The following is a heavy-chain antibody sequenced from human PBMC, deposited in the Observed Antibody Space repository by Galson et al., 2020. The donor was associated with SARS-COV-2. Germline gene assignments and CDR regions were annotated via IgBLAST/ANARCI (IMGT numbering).Heavy chain of an antibody. CDR3: ARASGIFDGFAV. Sequence: QLGESLKISCTASGFTVGHHYMSWVRQAPGRGLEWVSVLYSGGTTYYADSLKGRVTISRDNSKNTVFLEMNSLGVDDTAVYYCARASGIFDGFAVWGPGTRVTVSS. CDR2: LYSGGTT. V-gene: IGHV3-66*02. J-gene: IGHJ3*01. CDR1: GFTVGHHY. D-gene: IGHD3-3*01.